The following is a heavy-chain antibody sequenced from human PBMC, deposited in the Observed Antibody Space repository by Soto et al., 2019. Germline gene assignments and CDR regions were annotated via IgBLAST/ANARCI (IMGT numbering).Heavy chain of an antibody. D-gene: IGHD1-20*01. CDR1: GFTFSTSA. Sequence: QVQLVESGGGVVQPGGSLRLSCAASGFTFSTSAMHWVRQAPGKGLEWVALISYHGSNKYYGDSVEGRFTISRDNSRSTVFLQMDSLRAEDAAAYYCGRELTRYVDYWGQGILVTVSS. CDR3: GRELTRYVDY. V-gene: IGHV3-30-3*01. CDR2: ISYHGSNK. J-gene: IGHJ4*02.